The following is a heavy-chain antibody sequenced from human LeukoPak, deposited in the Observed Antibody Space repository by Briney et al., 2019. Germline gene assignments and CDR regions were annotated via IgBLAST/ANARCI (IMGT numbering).Heavy chain of an antibody. D-gene: IGHD2-15*01. J-gene: IGHJ3*02. CDR1: DGSISSYY. CDR2: VYYSGST. Sequence: SETLSLTCTVSDGSISSYYWTWIRQPPGKGLEWIGYVYYSGSTNYNPSLKSRVTISVDTSKNQFSLRLTSMTAADTAVYYCAREPLGGVVVVAAIGTFDIWGQGTMVTVSS. V-gene: IGHV4-59*01. CDR3: AREPLGGVVVVAAIGTFDI.